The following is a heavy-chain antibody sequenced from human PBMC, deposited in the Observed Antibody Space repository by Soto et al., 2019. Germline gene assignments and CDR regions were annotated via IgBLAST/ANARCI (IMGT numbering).Heavy chain of an antibody. J-gene: IGHJ6*02. CDR1: GYTFTGYY. Sequence: QVQLVQSGAEVKKPGASVKVSCKASGYTFTGYYMHWVRQAPGQGLEWMGWINPNSGGTNYAQKFQGWVTMTRDTSISTAYMELSRLRSDDTAVYYCAREDTAMAADYYYYGMDVWGQGTTVTVSS. V-gene: IGHV1-2*04. CDR3: AREDTAMAADYYYYGMDV. CDR2: INPNSGGT. D-gene: IGHD5-18*01.